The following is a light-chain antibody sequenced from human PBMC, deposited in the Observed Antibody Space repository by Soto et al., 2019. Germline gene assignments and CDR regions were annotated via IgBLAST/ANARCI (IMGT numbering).Light chain of an antibody. V-gene: IGKV3-15*01. CDR1: QSIGSN. CDR3: QQYHDWPPKIT. J-gene: IGKJ4*01. CDR2: GAS. Sequence: EIVLTQSPGTLSLSPGERATLCCRTGQSIGSNLTWYQQKPGQAPRVLIYGASTRATGIPARFSGSASGTEFTLTISSLQAEDFAVYYCQQYHDWPPKITFGGGTKVDIK.